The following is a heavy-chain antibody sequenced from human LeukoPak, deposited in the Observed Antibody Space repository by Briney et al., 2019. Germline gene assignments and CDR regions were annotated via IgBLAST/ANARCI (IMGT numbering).Heavy chain of an antibody. D-gene: IGHD6-19*01. CDR3: VRSSGWKYNIDY. J-gene: IGHJ4*02. V-gene: IGHV1-2*02. Sequence: ASVKVSCKASGYTFNGYYKHWVRQAPGQGLEWMGWINPNSGGTNYAQKFQGRVTMTRDTSISTAYMELSRLRSDDTAMYYCVRSSGWKYNIDYWGQGTLVTVSS. CDR1: GYTFNGYY. CDR2: INPNSGGT.